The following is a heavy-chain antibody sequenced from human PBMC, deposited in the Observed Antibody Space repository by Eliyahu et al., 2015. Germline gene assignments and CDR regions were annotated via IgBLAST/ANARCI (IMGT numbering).Heavy chain of an antibody. CDR1: GGSFSGYY. CDR3: ARGSGADSGYGGVRWDWFDP. Sequence: QVQLQQWGAGLLKPSETLSLTCAVYGGSFSGYYXSWIRQPPGKGLEWIGEINHSGSTNYNPSLKSRVTISVDTSKNQFSLKLSSVTAADTAVYYCARGSGADSGYGGVRWDWFDPWGQGTLVTVSS. V-gene: IGHV4-34*01. J-gene: IGHJ5*02. CDR2: INHSGST. D-gene: IGHD5-12*01.